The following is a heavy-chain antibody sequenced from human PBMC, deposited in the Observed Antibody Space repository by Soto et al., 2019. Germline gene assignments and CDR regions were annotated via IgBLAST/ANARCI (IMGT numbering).Heavy chain of an antibody. V-gene: IGHV6-1*01. CDR2: TYYRSKWYN. CDR1: GDSVSSNRAS. J-gene: IGHJ5*02. D-gene: IGHD3-9*01. CDR3: ARDEVNILTGTNGFDP. Sequence: SQTLSLTCAISGDSVSSNRASWNWIRQSPPRGLEWLGRTYYRSKWYNDYAVSVKSRITINPDTSKNQFSLRLNSVTPEDTAVNYCARDEVNILTGTNGFDPWGQGTLVTVSS.